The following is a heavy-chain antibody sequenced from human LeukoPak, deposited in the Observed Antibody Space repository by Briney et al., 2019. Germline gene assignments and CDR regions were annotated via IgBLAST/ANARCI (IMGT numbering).Heavy chain of an antibody. D-gene: IGHD6-13*01. Sequence: ASVKVSCKASGYTFTYYYMHWVRQAPGQGLEWMGWINSNSGGTNYAQRFQGRVTMTRDTSISTAYMELSRLTSDDTAVYYCARPPQLIAAAGTYNWFDSWGQGTLVTVSS. CDR3: ARPPQLIAAAGTYNWFDS. V-gene: IGHV1-2*02. J-gene: IGHJ5*01. CDR1: GYTFTYYY. CDR2: INSNSGGT.